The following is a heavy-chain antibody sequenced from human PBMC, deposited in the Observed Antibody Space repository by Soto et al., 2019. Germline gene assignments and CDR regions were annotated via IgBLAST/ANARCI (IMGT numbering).Heavy chain of an antibody. CDR2: IYYSGST. CDR1: GGSISSGDYY. J-gene: IGHJ3*02. Sequence: SETLSLTCTVSGGSISSGDYYWSWIRQPPGKGLEWIGYIYYSGSTYYNPSLKSRVTISVDTSKNQFSLKLSSVTAADTAVYYCARGTGIEDAFDIWGQGTMVTVSS. V-gene: IGHV4-30-4*01. CDR3: ARGTGIEDAFDI. D-gene: IGHD3-10*01.